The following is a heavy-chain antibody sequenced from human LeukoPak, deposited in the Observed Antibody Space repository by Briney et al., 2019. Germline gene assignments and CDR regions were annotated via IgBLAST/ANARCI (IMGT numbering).Heavy chain of an antibody. D-gene: IGHD3-10*02. CDR2: ISSSSSYI. Sequence: SGGSLRLSCAASGFTFSSYSMNWVRQAPGKGLEWVSSISSSSSYIYYADSVKGRFTISRDNAKNSLYLQMNSLRAEDTALYYCAKDVRSYYYYGMDVWGQGTTVTVSS. CDR1: GFTFSSYS. J-gene: IGHJ6*02. CDR3: AKDVRSYYYYGMDV. V-gene: IGHV3-21*04.